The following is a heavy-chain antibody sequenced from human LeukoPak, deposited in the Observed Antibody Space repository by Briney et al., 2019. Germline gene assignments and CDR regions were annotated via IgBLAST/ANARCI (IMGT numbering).Heavy chain of an antibody. V-gene: IGHV3-23*01. Sequence: GGSLRLSCAASGFTFSYYDVNWVRQAPGKGLEWVSAISGSGDSTYYADSVKGRFTISRDNSKNTLFLQMNSLRAEDTAAYYCAKRVSAGLPPSLDFWGQGTLVTVSS. CDR3: AKRVSAGLPPSLDF. D-gene: IGHD6-19*01. CDR2: ISGSGDST. J-gene: IGHJ4*02. CDR1: GFTFSYYD.